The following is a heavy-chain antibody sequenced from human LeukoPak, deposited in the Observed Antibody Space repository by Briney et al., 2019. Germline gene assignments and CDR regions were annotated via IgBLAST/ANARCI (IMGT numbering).Heavy chain of an antibody. CDR2: ISDSAGTT. CDR1: GFTFSSYG. CDR3: AKSYYYGSGDYSLTAFDI. V-gene: IGHV3-23*01. Sequence: GGSLRLSCAASGFTFSSYGMHWVRQAPGKGLEWVSGISDSAGTTYYADSVKGRFSISRDNSKNTLNLQMNSLRAEDTAVYYCAKSYYYGSGDYSLTAFDIWGQGTMVTVSS. J-gene: IGHJ3*02. D-gene: IGHD3-10*01.